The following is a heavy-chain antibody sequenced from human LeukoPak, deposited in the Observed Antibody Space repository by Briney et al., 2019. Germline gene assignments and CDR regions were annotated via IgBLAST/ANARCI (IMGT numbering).Heavy chain of an antibody. CDR3: VRGDYGSGRRPFDP. V-gene: IGHV4-39*07. CDR1: GGSISSSSYY. Sequence: SESLSLTCTVSGGSISSSSYYWGWIRQPPGKGLEWIGSIYYSGSTYYNPSLKSRVTISVDTSKNQFSLKLSSVTAADTAVYYCVRGDYGSGRRPFDPWGQGTLVTVSS. D-gene: IGHD3-10*01. J-gene: IGHJ5*02. CDR2: IYYSGST.